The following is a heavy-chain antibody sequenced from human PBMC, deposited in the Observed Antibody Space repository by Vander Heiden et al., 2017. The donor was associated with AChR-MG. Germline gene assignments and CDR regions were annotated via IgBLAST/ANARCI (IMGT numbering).Heavy chain of an antibody. Sequence: EVQLVESGGGLVKPGGSLRLSCAASGFTFSNAWMSWVRQAPGKGLEWVGRIKSKTDGGTTDYAAPVKGRFTISRDDSKNTLYLQMNSLKTEDTAVYYCTTPDFWELRGHLVVDYWGQGTLVTVSS. CDR2: IKSKTDGGTT. CDR3: TTPDFWELRGHLVVDY. J-gene: IGHJ4*02. D-gene: IGHD1-26*01. V-gene: IGHV3-15*01. CDR1: GFTFSNAW.